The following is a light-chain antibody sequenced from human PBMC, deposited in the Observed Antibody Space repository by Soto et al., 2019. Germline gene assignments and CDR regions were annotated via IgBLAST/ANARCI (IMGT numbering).Light chain of an antibody. V-gene: IGKV1-39*01. J-gene: IGKJ2*01. CDR2: AAS. CDR1: QSISSY. Sequence: DIQMTQSPSSLSASVGDRVTITCRASQSISSYLNWYQQKPGKAPKLLIYAASSLQSGVPSRFSGSESGTDFTLTISSLQPEDVATYYCQQSYSTPYTLGQGTKLEIK. CDR3: QQSYSTPYT.